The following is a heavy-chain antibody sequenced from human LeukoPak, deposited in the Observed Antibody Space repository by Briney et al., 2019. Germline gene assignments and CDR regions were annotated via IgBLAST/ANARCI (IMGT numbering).Heavy chain of an antibody. CDR3: AKAHCSSTSCSRADN. D-gene: IGHD2-2*01. V-gene: IGHV3-23*01. J-gene: IGHJ4*02. CDR2: IDGSGGTT. CDR1: GFTFTRNA. Sequence: GGSLRLSCAASGFTFTRNAMAWVRQAPGKGLEWVSAIDGSGGTTFYADSVKGRVTISRVQSTNTVYLQMNSLRADDTAVYYGAKAHCSSTSCSRADNWGQGTLVTVSS.